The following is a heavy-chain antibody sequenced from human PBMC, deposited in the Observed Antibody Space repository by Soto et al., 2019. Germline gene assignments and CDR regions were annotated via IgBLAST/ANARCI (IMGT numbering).Heavy chain of an antibody. D-gene: IGHD6-13*01. J-gene: IGHJ3*02. Sequence: ISCNGNPYNFANYWIGWVRHVPVKGLEWMGMLFPGDTDTKNSPSLQGQITMSVDKSDSSAYLQWRSRKASDTAMYYCAAGYTTGPDAFDIWGQGTTVTVSS. V-gene: IGHV5-51*01. CDR1: PYNFANYW. CDR3: AAGYTTGPDAFDI. CDR2: LFPGDTDT.